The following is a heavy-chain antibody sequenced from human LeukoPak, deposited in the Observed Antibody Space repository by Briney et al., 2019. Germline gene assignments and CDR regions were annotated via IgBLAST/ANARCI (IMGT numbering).Heavy chain of an antibody. Sequence: GGSLRLSCAASGFTFSSYAMHWVRQAPGKGLEWVAVISYDGSNKYYADSVKGRFTISRDNSKNTLYLQMNSLRAEDTAVYYCSADGYSSPFDHWGQGTLVTVSS. J-gene: IGHJ4*02. V-gene: IGHV3-30-3*01. CDR3: SADGYSSPFDH. D-gene: IGHD5-24*01. CDR1: GFTFSSYA. CDR2: ISYDGSNK.